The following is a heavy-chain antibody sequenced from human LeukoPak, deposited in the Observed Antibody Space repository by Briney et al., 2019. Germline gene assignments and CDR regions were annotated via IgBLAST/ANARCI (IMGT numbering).Heavy chain of an antibody. Sequence: AETLSLTCDVSGCSISNTNWWSWVRPPPGQELEWIGEVSLAGQTNYNPSLNGRVTMSLDESSNQLSLKLTSVTAVHTAIFYCSRESGGLWPFGYWGQGTLVIVPS. D-gene: IGHD1-26*01. CDR1: GCSISNTNW. J-gene: IGHJ4*02. CDR2: VSLAGQT. CDR3: SRESGGLWPFGY. V-gene: IGHV4-4*02.